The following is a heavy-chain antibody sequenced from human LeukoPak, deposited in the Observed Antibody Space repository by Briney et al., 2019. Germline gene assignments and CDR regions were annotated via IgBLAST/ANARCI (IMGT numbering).Heavy chain of an antibody. CDR3: ARELLLPMTTVTTVYFDY. CDR2: IIPIFGTA. Sequence: ASVKVSCKASGGTFSSYAISWVRQAPGQGLEWMGRIIPIFGTANYAQKFQGRVTITTDESTSTAYMELSSLRSEDTAVYYCARELLLPMTTVTTVYFDYWGQGTLVTVSS. J-gene: IGHJ4*02. D-gene: IGHD4-17*01. V-gene: IGHV1-69*05. CDR1: GGTFSSYA.